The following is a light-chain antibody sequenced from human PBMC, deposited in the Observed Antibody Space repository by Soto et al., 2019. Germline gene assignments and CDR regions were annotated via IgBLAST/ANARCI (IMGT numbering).Light chain of an antibody. J-gene: IGLJ2*01. Sequence: SYELTQPPSVSVAPGQTARITCGGNNIGSKSVHWYQQKPGQAPVLVVYDDSDRPSGIPDRFSGSMSGTAASLAIGGLRSEDEADYYCAAWDDSLSGVVFGGGTKLTVL. CDR2: DDS. CDR3: AAWDDSLSGVV. V-gene: IGLV3-21*02. CDR1: NIGSKS.